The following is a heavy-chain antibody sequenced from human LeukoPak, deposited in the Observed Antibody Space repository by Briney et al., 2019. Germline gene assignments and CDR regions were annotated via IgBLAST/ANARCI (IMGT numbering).Heavy chain of an antibody. Sequence: ASVKVSCKASGGTFSSYAISWVRQAPGQGLEWMGWINPNSGGTNYAQKFQGRVTMTRDTSISTAYMELSRLRSDDTAVYYCARDGYTRPDAFDIWGQGTMVTVSS. CDR2: INPNSGGT. V-gene: IGHV1-2*02. CDR3: ARDGYTRPDAFDI. D-gene: IGHD5-24*01. J-gene: IGHJ3*02. CDR1: GGTFSSYA.